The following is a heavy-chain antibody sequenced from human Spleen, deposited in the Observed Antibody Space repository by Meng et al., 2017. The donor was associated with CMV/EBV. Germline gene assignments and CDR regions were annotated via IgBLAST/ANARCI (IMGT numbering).Heavy chain of an antibody. Sequence: ASVQVSCKASGYTLTLYYIHWVRQAPGQGLEWMGWINPNTGGTNSAQKFQGRVTMTGDTSISTAYMELSRLNSDDTALYYCARERGLGFRGTNDAFDIWGQGTMVTVSS. CDR1: GYTLTLYY. CDR2: INPNTGGT. D-gene: IGHD3-16*01. V-gene: IGHV1-2*02. CDR3: ARERGLGFRGTNDAFDI. J-gene: IGHJ3*02.